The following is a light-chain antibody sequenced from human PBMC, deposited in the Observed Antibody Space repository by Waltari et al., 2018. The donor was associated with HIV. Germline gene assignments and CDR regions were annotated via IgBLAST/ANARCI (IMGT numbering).Light chain of an antibody. CDR2: WAS. V-gene: IGKV4-1*01. Sequence: DIVMTQSPDSLAVSLGERATISCKSSQSVLYSSSNKNSLAWYQQKPGQPPKLLIYWASTREPGVPDRFSGSGSGTDFTLTISSLQAEDFAVYYCQQRTNWPPYSFGQGTKLEIK. J-gene: IGKJ2*03. CDR3: QQRTNWPPYS. CDR1: QSVLYSSSNKNS.